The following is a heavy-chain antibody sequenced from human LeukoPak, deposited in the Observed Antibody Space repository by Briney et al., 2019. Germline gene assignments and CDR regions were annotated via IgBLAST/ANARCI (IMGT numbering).Heavy chain of an antibody. CDR3: ARGGGFWSGYYYYYYMDV. CDR1: GFTFSSSA. D-gene: IGHD3-3*01. Sequence: GGSLRLSCAASGFTFSSSAMHWVRQAPGKGLEYISAISSDGDSTYYANSVKGRFTISRDNSKNTLYLQMGSLRAEDMAVYYCARGGGFWSGYYYYYYMDVWGKGTTVTVSS. J-gene: IGHJ6*03. V-gene: IGHV3-64*01. CDR2: ISSDGDST.